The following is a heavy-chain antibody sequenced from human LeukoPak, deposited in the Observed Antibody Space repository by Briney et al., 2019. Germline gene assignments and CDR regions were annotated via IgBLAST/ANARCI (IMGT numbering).Heavy chain of an antibody. Sequence: ASVKVSCKASGYTFTGYYMHWVRQAPGQGLEWMGWINPNSGGTNYAQKFQGRVTVTRDTSISTAYMELSRLRSDDTAVYYCARVGLATQMELMEWTTMDVWGKGTTVTVSS. CDR2: INPNSGGT. J-gene: IGHJ6*04. V-gene: IGHV1-2*02. D-gene: IGHD3-3*01. CDR1: GYTFTGYY. CDR3: ARVGLATQMELMEWTTMDV.